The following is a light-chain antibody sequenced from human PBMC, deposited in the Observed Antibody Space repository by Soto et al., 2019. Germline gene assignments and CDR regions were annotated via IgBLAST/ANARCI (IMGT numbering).Light chain of an antibody. CDR1: SSDIGAYNF. CDR2: DVN. V-gene: IGLV2-14*03. J-gene: IGLJ2*01. CDR3: TSLTTSTTMI. Sequence: QSVLTQPASVSGSPGQSITISCTGTSSDIGAYNFVSWSQQHPGKAPKLMLYDVNIRPSGVSNRFSGSKSGNTASLTISGLQAEDEADYYCTSLTTSTTMIFGGGTQLTVL.